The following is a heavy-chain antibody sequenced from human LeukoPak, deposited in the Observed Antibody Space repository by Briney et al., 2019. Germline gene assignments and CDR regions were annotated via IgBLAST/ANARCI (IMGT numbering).Heavy chain of an antibody. V-gene: IGHV3-7*03. CDR3: VKDSPPRYSGSPPAY. CDR1: GFTFSSYW. D-gene: IGHD1-26*01. CDR2: INKDGGEK. Sequence: GSLRLSCAASGFTFSSYWMSWVRPAPGKGLEWVANINKDGGEKYYVDSVKGRFTISRDNAKNSLCLQMNSLRADGTAVCYCVKDSPPRYSGSPPAYWGQGTLVTVSS. J-gene: IGHJ4*02.